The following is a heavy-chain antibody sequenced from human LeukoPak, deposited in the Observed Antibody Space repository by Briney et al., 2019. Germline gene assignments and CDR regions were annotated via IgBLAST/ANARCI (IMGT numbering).Heavy chain of an antibody. CDR3: ARGPNYDFWSGSDAFDI. D-gene: IGHD3-3*01. CDR1: GGSFSGYY. Sequence: PSETLSLTCAVYGGSFSGYYWSWIRQPPGKGLEWIGEINHSGSTNYNPSLKSRVTISVDTSKNQFSLKLSSVTAADTAVYYYARGPNYDFWSGSDAFDIWGQGTMVTVSS. CDR2: INHSGST. J-gene: IGHJ3*02. V-gene: IGHV4-34*01.